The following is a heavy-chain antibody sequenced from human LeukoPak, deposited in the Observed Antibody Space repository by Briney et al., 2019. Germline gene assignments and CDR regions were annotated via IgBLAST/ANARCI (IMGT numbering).Heavy chain of an antibody. CDR3: AREEYYYDSRSLDY. J-gene: IGHJ4*02. CDR1: GFTFSTYW. V-gene: IGHV3-74*01. CDR2: IKSDGSST. D-gene: IGHD3-22*01. Sequence: GGSLRLSCAASGFTFSTYWMHWVRQAPGKGLVWVSRIKSDGSSTSYADSVKGRFTIPRDNAKNTLYLQMNSLRAEDTAVYYCAREEYYYDSRSLDYWGQGTLVTVSS.